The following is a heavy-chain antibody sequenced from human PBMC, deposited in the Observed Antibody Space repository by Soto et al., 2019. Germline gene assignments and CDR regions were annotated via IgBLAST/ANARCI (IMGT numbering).Heavy chain of an antibody. CDR2: FDPEDGET. J-gene: IGHJ3*02. Sequence: WASVKVSCKVSGYTLTELSMHWVRQAPGKGLEWMGGFDPEDGETIYAQKFQGRVTMTEDTSTDTAYMELSSLRSEDTAVYYCATAATHEDAFDIWGQGTMVTVSS. V-gene: IGHV1-24*01. CDR3: ATAATHEDAFDI. CDR1: GYTLTELS.